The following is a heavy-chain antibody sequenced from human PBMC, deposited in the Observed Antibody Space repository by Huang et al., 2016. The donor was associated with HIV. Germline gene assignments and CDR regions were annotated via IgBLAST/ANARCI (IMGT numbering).Heavy chain of an antibody. D-gene: IGHD3-22*01. Sequence: QAQLMQSGPEVKKPGASVKVSCKTSGYSFTDYGITWVRPAPGQGPEWVGWISAFNGDTERAQRLQGRVTLTTDTSTSMAYMELRSLRFDDTAVYFCARDPKYHRIGYYRQRRGIDVWGQGTMVSVSS. V-gene: IGHV1-18*01. CDR1: GYSFTDYG. CDR3: ARDPKYHRIGYYRQRRGIDV. J-gene: IGHJ3*01. CDR2: ISAFNGDT.